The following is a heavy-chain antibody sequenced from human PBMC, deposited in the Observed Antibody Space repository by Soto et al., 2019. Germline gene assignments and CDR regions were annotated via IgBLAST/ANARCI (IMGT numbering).Heavy chain of an antibody. CDR1: GYTFSSYG. D-gene: IGHD3-22*01. Sequence: QVQLVQSGAEVKKPGASVKVSCKASGYTFSSYGISWVRQAPGQGLEWMGWISAYNGNTKYAQKFQGRVTMTTDTSTSTAYLELRSLRSDETALYYCARDHYYDSSGHDPIGWFGPWGQGTLVTVSS. CDR2: ISAYNGNT. V-gene: IGHV1-18*01. CDR3: ARDHYYDSSGHDPIGWFGP. J-gene: IGHJ5*02.